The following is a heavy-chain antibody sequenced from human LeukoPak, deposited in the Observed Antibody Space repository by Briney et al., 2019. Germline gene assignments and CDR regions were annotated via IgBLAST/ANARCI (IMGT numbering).Heavy chain of an antibody. V-gene: IGHV5-10-1*01. J-gene: IGHJ4*02. CDR1: TYIFSSYW. Sequence: GASLQISCKCSTYIFSSYWLSWVRQLPGKGLEWMGRIDPSDSYTYYSPSYQGHVTISADKSISTAFLQWSSLKASDTAIYYCARHYGYFDLRFDYWGQGALVTVSS. CDR2: IDPSDSYT. D-gene: IGHD4-17*01. CDR3: ARHYGYFDLRFDY.